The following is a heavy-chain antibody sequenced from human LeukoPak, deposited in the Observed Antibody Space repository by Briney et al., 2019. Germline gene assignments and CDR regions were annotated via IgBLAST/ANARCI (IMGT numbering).Heavy chain of an antibody. Sequence: SETLSLTCAVSGYSISSGYYWGWIRQPPGKGLEWIGSIYHSGSTYYNPSLKGRVTISVDTSKNQFSLKLSSVTAADTAVYYCASSKYQLLYAYYFDYWGQGTLVTVSS. D-gene: IGHD2-2*02. V-gene: IGHV4-38-2*01. CDR3: ASSKYQLLYAYYFDY. CDR1: GYSISSGYY. CDR2: IYHSGST. J-gene: IGHJ4*02.